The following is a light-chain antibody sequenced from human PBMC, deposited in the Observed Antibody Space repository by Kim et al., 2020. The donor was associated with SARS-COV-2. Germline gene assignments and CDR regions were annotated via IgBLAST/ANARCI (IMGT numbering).Light chain of an antibody. CDR1: QSIGNY. CDR2: TAS. CDR3: QKSYSTEWT. J-gene: IGKJ1*01. V-gene: IGKV1-39*01. Sequence: ASVGDRVTLTCRASQSIGNYFNWYQQIPGKAPKRLIYTASSFEIGVPSRFSGSGSGTDFTLTISSLQPEDFSIYYCQKSYSTEWTFGQGTKVDIK.